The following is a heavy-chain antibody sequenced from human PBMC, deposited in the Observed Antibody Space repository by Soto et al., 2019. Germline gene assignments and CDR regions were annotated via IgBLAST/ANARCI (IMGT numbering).Heavy chain of an antibody. Sequence: QVQLVQSGAEVKKPGSSVKVSCKASGGTFSSSSINWVRQAPGQGLEWMGAIIPIFGTANYAQKFQGRVTITADESTSTAYMELSSLRSEDTAVYYCARDGGRHSGGIDYWGQGTLVTVSS. D-gene: IGHD1-26*01. CDR3: ARDGGRHSGGIDY. CDR1: GGTFSSSS. CDR2: IIPIFGTA. J-gene: IGHJ4*02. V-gene: IGHV1-69*01.